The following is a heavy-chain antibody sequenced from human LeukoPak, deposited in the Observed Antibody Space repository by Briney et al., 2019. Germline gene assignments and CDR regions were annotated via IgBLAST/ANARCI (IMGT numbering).Heavy chain of an antibody. Sequence: ASVKVSCKASGYTFTGYYMHWVRQAPGQGLEWMGWINPNSGGTNYAQKFQGWVTMTRDTSISTAYMEQRRLRSDDTAVYYCARTYYYDSSGANDAFDIWGQGTMVTVSS. V-gene: IGHV1-2*04. CDR2: INPNSGGT. CDR3: ARTYYYDSSGANDAFDI. D-gene: IGHD3-22*01. CDR1: GYTFTGYY. J-gene: IGHJ3*02.